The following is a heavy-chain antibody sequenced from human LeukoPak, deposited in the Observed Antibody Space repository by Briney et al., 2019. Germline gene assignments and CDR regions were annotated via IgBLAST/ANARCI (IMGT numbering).Heavy chain of an antibody. CDR3: ARDCGTSGCDF. D-gene: IGHD5-12*01. CDR1: GFTLSDYW. V-gene: IGHV3-74*01. J-gene: IGHJ4*02. CDR2: ISTDGSST. Sequence: GGSLRLSCAASGFTLSDYWMHWVRQAPGKGLVWVSRISTDGSSTTNADSVKGRFTISRDNTKNMVYLQMNSLRVEDTAVYYCARDCGTSGCDFWGQGTLVTVSS.